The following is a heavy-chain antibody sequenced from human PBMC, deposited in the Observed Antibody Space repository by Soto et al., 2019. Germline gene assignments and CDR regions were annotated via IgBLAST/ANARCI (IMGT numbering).Heavy chain of an antibody. Sequence: QIHLVQSGAEVKKPGASVKVSCKGSGYGFTTYGITWVRQSPGQGLEWMAWISAHNGNTKYAHKLQGRVTVTSDTSTSTAYMELRSLRSDDTAVYYCARGRYGDYWGQGALVTVSS. V-gene: IGHV1-18*01. CDR1: GYGFTTYG. CDR2: ISAHNGNT. D-gene: IGHD1-1*01. CDR3: ARGRYGDY. J-gene: IGHJ4*02.